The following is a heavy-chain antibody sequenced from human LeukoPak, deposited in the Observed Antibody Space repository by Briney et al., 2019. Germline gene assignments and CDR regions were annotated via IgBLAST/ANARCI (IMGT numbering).Heavy chain of an antibody. D-gene: IGHD5-18*01. J-gene: IGHJ4*02. Sequence: ASVKVSCKASGGTFSSYAISWVRQAPGQGLEWMGGIIPIFGTANYAQKFQGRVTITADESTSTAYMELSSLRSEDTAVYHCAREDTATFDYWGQGTLVTVSS. CDR3: AREDTATFDY. CDR1: GGTFSSYA. CDR2: IIPIFGTA. V-gene: IGHV1-69*13.